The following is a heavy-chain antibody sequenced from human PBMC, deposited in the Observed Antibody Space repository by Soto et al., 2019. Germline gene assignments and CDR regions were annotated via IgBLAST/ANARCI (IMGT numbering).Heavy chain of an antibody. J-gene: IGHJ3*02. D-gene: IGHD5-18*01. V-gene: IGHV1-69*13. Sequence: AVKVSCKASGGTFSSYAISWVRQAPGQGLEWMGGIIPIFGTANYAQKFQGRVTITADESTSTAYMELSSLRSEDTAVYYCARAQSDGYSLDAFDIWGQGTMVTVSS. CDR3: ARAQSDGYSLDAFDI. CDR2: IIPIFGTA. CDR1: GGTFSSYA.